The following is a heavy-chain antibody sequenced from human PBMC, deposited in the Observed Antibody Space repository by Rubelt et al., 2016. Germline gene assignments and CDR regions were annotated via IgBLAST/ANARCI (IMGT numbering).Heavy chain of an antibody. CDR2: IIPILGIA. J-gene: IGHJ2*01. CDR3: ATGLGYFDL. Sequence: GRQAPGQGLEWMGRIIPILGIANYAQKFQGRVTITADKSTSTAYMELSSLRSEDTAVYYCATGLGYFDLWGRGTLVTVSS. V-gene: IGHV1-69*04. D-gene: IGHD6-19*01.